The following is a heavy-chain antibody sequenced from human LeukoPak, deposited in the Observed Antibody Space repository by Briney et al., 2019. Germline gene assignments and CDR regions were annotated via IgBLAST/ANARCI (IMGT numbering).Heavy chain of an antibody. CDR2: ISGSGGST. CDR3: AKGGGLSDYFDY. J-gene: IGHJ4*02. D-gene: IGHD3-16*01. CDR1: GFTFSSYG. V-gene: IGHV3-23*01. Sequence: GGSLRLSCAACGFTFSSYGMSWVRQAPGKGLEWVSAISGSGGSTYYADSVKGRFTISRDNSKNTLYLQMNSLRAEDTAVYYCAKGGGLSDYFDYWGQGTLVTVSS.